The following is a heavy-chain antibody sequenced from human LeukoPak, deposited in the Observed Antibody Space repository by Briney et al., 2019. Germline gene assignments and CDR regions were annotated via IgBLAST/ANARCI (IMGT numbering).Heavy chain of an antibody. Sequence: GGSLRLSCAASGFTFSSYAMHWVRQAPGKGLEWVAVISYDGSNKYYADSVKGRFTISRDNSKNTLYLQMNSLRAEDTAVYYCAREPNWSPTTPGYFDLWGRGTLVTVSS. CDR3: AREPNWSPTTPGYFDL. CDR2: ISYDGSNK. D-gene: IGHD4-17*01. J-gene: IGHJ2*01. V-gene: IGHV3-30-3*01. CDR1: GFTFSSYA.